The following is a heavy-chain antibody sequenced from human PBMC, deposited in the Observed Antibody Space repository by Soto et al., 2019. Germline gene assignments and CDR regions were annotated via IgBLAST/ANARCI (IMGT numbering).Heavy chain of an antibody. V-gene: IGHV2-5*02. Sequence: GSGPTLVNPTQALTLTCTFSGFSLRTTGVGVGWIRQPPGKALEWLALLYWGDDNRYNPSLKSRLTLTKDTSKSQVVLTLTNVDPADTATYYCAHNPPQDSGAFDIWGQGTMVTVSS. CDR2: LYWGDDN. CDR1: GFSLRTTGVG. CDR3: AHNPPQDSGAFDI. D-gene: IGHD6-19*01. J-gene: IGHJ3*02.